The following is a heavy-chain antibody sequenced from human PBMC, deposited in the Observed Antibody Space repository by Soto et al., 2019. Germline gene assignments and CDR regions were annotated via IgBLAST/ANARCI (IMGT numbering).Heavy chain of an antibody. J-gene: IGHJ4*02. CDR3: AKRPDRSGRDWYFDY. Sequence: GGSLRLSCVASGVTFISYAMSWVRQAPGKGLEWVSAINGGGGSTYYADSVKGRFTISRDNSKNTLYLQMNSLRAEDTAVYYCAKRPDRSGRDWYFDYWGQGTLVTVSS. CDR2: INGGGGST. V-gene: IGHV3-23*01. CDR1: GVTFISYA. D-gene: IGHD6-25*01.